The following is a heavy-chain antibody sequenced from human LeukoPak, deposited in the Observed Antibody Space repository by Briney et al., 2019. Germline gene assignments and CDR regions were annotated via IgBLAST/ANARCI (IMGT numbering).Heavy chain of an antibody. CDR2: INHSGST. J-gene: IGHJ5*02. V-gene: IGHV4-61*10. CDR3: AISSEYYFSTWFDP. D-gene: IGHD3-10*01. Sequence: SETLSLTCTVSGGSISSGSYCWSWIRQPAGKGLEWIGEINHSGSTNYNPSLKSRVTISVDTSKNQFSLKLSSVTAADTAVYYCAISSEYYFSTWFDPWGQGTLVTVSS. CDR1: GGSISSGSYC.